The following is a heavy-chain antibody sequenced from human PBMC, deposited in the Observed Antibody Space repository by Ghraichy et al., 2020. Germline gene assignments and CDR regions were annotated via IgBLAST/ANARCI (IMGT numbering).Heavy chain of an antibody. CDR3: ARLRGYSNYRYYYYYGMDV. J-gene: IGHJ6*02. D-gene: IGHD4-11*01. V-gene: IGHV5-51*01. Sequence: GESQNISCKGSGYSFTSYWIGWVRQMPGKGLEWMGIIYPGDSDTRYSPSFQGQVTISADKSISTAYLQWSSLKASDTAMYYCARLRGYSNYRYYYYYGMDVWGQGTTVTVSS. CDR1: GYSFTSYW. CDR2: IYPGDSDT.